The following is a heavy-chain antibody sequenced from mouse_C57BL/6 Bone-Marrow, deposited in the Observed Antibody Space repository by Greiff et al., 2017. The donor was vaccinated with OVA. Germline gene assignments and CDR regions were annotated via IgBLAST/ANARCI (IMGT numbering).Heavy chain of an antibody. J-gene: IGHJ2*01. CDR1: EYEFPSHD. V-gene: IGHV5-2*01. CDR2: INSDGGST. Sequence: EVKLVESGGGLVQPGESLKLSCESNEYEFPSHDMSWVRKTPEKRLELVAAINSDGGSTYYPDTMERRFIISRDNTKKTLYLQMSSLMSEDTALYYCARHPSYYGSTYFDYWGQGTTLTVSS. CDR3: ARHPSYYGSTYFDY. D-gene: IGHD1-1*01.